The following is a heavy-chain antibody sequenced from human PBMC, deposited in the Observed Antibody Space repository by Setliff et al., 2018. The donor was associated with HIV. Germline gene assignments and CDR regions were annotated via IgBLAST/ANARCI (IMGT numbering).Heavy chain of an antibody. J-gene: IGHJ5*02. V-gene: IGHV4-34*01. Sequence: PSETLSLTCAVYGGSFSGYYWSWIRQPPGKGLEWIGEINHSGSTNYNPSLKSRVTMSLDTSKNQFSLKLSSVTAADTAIYYCARDRHYYGSGSYGPWGQGILVTVSS. CDR2: INHSGST. CDR3: ARDRHYYGSGSYGP. D-gene: IGHD3-10*01. CDR1: GGSFSGYY.